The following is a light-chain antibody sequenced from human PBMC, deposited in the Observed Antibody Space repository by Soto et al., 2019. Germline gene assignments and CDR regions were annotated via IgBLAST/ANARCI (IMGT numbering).Light chain of an antibody. J-gene: IGKJ3*01. Sequence: DIQLTQSPSFLSASVGDRVTITCRASQGISSYLAWYQQKPGKAPKLLIYAASTLQSGFPSRFSGSGSVTEFTLTISSLQPEDFATYYCQQLNSYPPALGPGTKVDIK. V-gene: IGKV1-9*01. CDR3: QQLNSYPPA. CDR2: AAS. CDR1: QGISSY.